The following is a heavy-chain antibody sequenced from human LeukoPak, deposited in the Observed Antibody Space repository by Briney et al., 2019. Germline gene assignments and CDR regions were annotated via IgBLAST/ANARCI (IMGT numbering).Heavy chain of an antibody. D-gene: IGHD6-6*01. CDR1: GGSISSSSYY. CDR2: IYYSGST. V-gene: IGHV4-39*01. J-gene: IGHJ6*03. Sequence: PSETLSLTCTVSGGSISSSSYYWGWIRQPPGKGLEWNGSIYYSGSTYYNPSLKSRVTISVDTSKNQFSLKLSSVTAADTAVCYCPRRGSSPNYYYYYMDVWGKGTTVTVSS. CDR3: PRRGSSPNYYYYYMDV.